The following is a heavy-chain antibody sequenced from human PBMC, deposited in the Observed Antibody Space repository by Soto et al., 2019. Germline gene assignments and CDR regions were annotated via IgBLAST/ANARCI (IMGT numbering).Heavy chain of an antibody. J-gene: IGHJ3*02. CDR3: AKWDDYGDRKETFDI. V-gene: IGHV3-9*01. CDR1: GFTFDDYA. CDR2: SSWNSGSI. D-gene: IGHD4-17*01. Sequence: EVQLVESGGGLVQPGRSLRLSCAASGFTFDDYAMHWVRQAPGKGLEWVSGSSWNSGSIDYADSVKGRFTISRDNAKNSLYLQMNSLRAEDTALYYCAKWDDYGDRKETFDIWGQGTMVTVSS.